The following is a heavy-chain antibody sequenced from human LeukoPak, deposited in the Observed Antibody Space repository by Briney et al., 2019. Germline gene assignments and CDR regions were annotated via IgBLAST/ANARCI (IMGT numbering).Heavy chain of an antibody. D-gene: IGHD3-22*01. CDR2: ISAYNGNT. J-gene: IGHJ4*02. CDR1: GYTFTSYG. V-gene: IGHV1-18*01. CDR3: ARDFPYYDSSGKGYFDY. Sequence: ASVKVSCKASGYTFTSYGISWVRQAPGQGLEWMGWISAYNGNTNYAQKLQGRVTMTTDTSTSTAYMELGSLRSDDTAVYYCARDFPYYDSSGKGYFDYWGQGTLVTVSS.